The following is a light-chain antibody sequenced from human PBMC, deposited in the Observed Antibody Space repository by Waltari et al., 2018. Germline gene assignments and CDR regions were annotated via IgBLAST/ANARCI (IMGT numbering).Light chain of an antibody. CDR1: QSVLFSSNNKNY. J-gene: IGKJ3*01. V-gene: IGKV4-1*01. CDR3: QQYYSVPFT. CDR2: WAS. Sequence: DIVMTQSPYSLAVSLGERATINCKSSQSVLFSSNNKNYLAWYQQKPGQPPQLLIYWASTRESGVPDRFAGSGSGTDFTLTISTLQAEDVAVYYCQQYYSVPFTFGPGTKVDIK.